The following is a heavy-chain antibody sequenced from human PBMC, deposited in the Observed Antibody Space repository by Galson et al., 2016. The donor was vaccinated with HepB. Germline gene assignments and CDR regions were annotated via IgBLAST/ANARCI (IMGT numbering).Heavy chain of an antibody. CDR3: AADGGVGEVSLDF. Sequence: QSGAEVKKPGESLKISCKASGYDFSSYWIGWVRQMPGKGLEWMGVIYPGDSDVVYRPSLQGHFTISADKSLNPVYLQWSSLNASDSGLYYCAADGGVGEVSLDFWGQGTQVTVSS. CDR1: GYDFSSYW. CDR2: IYPGDSDV. V-gene: IGHV5-51*01. J-gene: IGHJ4*02. D-gene: IGHD3-10*01.